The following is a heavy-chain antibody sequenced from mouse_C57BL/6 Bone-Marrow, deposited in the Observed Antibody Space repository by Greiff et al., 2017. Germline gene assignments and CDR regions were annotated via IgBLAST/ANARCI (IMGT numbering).Heavy chain of an antibody. Sequence: VQGVESGPGLVQPSQSLSITCTVSGFSLTSYGVHWVRQSPGKGLEWLGVIWSGGSTDYNAAFISRLSISKDNSKSQVFFKMNSLQADDTAIYYCASYYDAMDYWGQGTSVTVSS. J-gene: IGHJ4*01. CDR2: IWSGGST. CDR3: ASYYDAMDY. CDR1: GFSLTSYG. V-gene: IGHV2-2*01.